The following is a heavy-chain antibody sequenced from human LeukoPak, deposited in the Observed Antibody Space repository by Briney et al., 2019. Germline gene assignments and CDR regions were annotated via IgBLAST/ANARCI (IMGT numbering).Heavy chain of an antibody. J-gene: IGHJ4*02. D-gene: IGHD6-19*01. V-gene: IGHV4-59*01. CDR3: ANLVIHTSSGWHLDS. Sequence: SETLSLTCTVSRGSITTYYWSWIRQPPGKGLEWLGYVYYSGTTDYNPSLKGRISMSVDTSRNQFSLNLNSVTAADTAFYYCANLVIHTSSGWHLDSWGQGTLVTVSS. CDR1: RGSITTYY. CDR2: VYYSGTT.